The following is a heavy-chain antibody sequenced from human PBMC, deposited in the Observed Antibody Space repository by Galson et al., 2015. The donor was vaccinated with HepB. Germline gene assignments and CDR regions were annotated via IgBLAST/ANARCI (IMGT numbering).Heavy chain of an antibody. D-gene: IGHD4-23*01. CDR1: GGSISSSSYY. CDR2: IYYSGST. CDR3: ARQGNDYGGNHDAFDI. Sequence: TLSLTCTVSGGSISSSSYYWGWIRQPPGKGLEWIGSIYYSGSTYYNPSLKSRVTISVDTSKNQFSLKLSSVTAADTAVYYCARQGNDYGGNHDAFDIWGQGTMVTVSS. J-gene: IGHJ3*02. V-gene: IGHV4-39*01.